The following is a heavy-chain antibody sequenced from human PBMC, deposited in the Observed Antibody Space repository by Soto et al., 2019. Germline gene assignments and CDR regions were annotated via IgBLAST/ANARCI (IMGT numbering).Heavy chain of an antibody. CDR2: ISFDGGNT. CDR1: GFTFNNYR. D-gene: IGHD3-22*01. V-gene: IGHV3-30*18. CDR3: AKEADISGYYPDY. Sequence: PGGSLRISCAASGFTFNNYRMHLVRQAPGKGLEWVVVISFDGGNTHYADSGKGRSTISRDNSKNTLHLQDNSLRGEDTAVYYCAKEADISGYYPDYWGQGTQVTVSS. J-gene: IGHJ4*02.